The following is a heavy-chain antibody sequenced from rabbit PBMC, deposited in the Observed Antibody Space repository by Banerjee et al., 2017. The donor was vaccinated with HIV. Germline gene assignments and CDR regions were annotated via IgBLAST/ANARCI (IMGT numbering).Heavy chain of an antibody. CDR1: GFSFSGSYY. D-gene: IGHD4-1*01. J-gene: IGHJ4*01. Sequence: QEQLEESGGGLVQPEGSLTLTCTASGFSFSGSYYMCWVRQAPGKGLEWIACIYPGSSVSTYYASWAKGRFTISKTSSTTVTLQMTSLTAADTATYFCARDLAGVIGWNFDLWGPGTLVTVS. CDR3: ARDLAGVIGWNFDL. CDR2: IYPGSSVST. V-gene: IGHV1S45*01.